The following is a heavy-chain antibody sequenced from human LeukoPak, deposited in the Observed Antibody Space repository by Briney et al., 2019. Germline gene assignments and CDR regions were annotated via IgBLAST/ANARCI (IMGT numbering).Heavy chain of an antibody. CDR2: ISSSGSTI. CDR1: GFTFSSYE. J-gene: IGHJ3*02. CDR3: ARDLATRNAFEI. V-gene: IGHV3-48*03. Sequence: GGSLRLSCAASGFTFSSYEMNWVRQAPGKGLEWVSYISSSGSTIYYADSVKGRFTISRDNAKNSLYLQMNSLRAEDTAVYYCARDLATRNAFEIWGQGTMVTVSS.